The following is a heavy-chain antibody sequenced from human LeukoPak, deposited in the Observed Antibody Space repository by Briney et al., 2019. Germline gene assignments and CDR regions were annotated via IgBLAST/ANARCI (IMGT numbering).Heavy chain of an antibody. V-gene: IGHV3-74*01. D-gene: IGHD2-2*01. J-gene: IGHJ4*02. CDR3: ARDSTASDFDY. Sequence: PGGSLRLSCVASGFTFSSYWMHWVRHAPGKGLVWVSRIKIDGSGTGYADSVKGRFTISRDNAKNTLYLQVNSLRADDTAVYYCARDSTASDFDYSGQGTLVTVPS. CDR2: IKIDGSGT. CDR1: GFTFSSYW.